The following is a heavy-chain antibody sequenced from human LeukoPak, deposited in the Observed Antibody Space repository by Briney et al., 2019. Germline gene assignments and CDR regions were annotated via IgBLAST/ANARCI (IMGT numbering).Heavy chain of an antibody. D-gene: IGHD1-20*01. J-gene: IGHJ4*02. Sequence: GGSLRLSCAASGFRFSTYWMSWVRQAPGKGLEWVANVNQDGTEKYYVDSVKGRFTISGDNAKTSLYLQMNSLRAQDTAVYFCARVKYNWNKDLFDYWGQGTLVTVSS. CDR1: GFRFSTYW. CDR2: VNQDGTEK. V-gene: IGHV3-7*01. CDR3: ARVKYNWNKDLFDY.